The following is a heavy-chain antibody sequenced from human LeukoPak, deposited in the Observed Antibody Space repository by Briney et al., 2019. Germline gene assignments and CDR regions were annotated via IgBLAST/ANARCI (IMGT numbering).Heavy chain of an antibody. CDR2: INHSGST. CDR1: GGSFSGYY. Sequence: PSETLSLTCAVYGGSFSGYYWSWIRQPPGKGLEWIGEINHSGSTNYNPSLKSRVTISVDTSKNQFSLKLSSVTAADTAVYYCARFSGGGMDVWGQGTTVTVSS. J-gene: IGHJ6*02. V-gene: IGHV4-34*01. CDR3: ARFSGGGMDV.